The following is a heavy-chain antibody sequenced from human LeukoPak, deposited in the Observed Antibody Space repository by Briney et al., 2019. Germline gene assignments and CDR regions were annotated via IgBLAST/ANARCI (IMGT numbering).Heavy chain of an antibody. Sequence: GASVKVSCKASGYTFTGYYMHWVRQAPGQGLEWMGWINPNSGGTNYAQKFQGRVTMTRDTSISTAYMELRSLRSDDTAVYYCARDPPYYDILTPDYYYYGMDVWGQGTTVTVSS. D-gene: IGHD3-9*01. CDR1: GYTFTGYY. V-gene: IGHV1-2*02. J-gene: IGHJ6*02. CDR2: INPNSGGT. CDR3: ARDPPYYDILTPDYYYYGMDV.